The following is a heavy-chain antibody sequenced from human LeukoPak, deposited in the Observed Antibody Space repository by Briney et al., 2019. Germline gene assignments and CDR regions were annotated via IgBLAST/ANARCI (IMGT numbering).Heavy chain of an antibody. Sequence: GASVKVSCKASGYTFTNYDISWVRQAPGQGLEWMGWISAYNGNTNYAQKLQGRVTMTTDTSTSTAYMELSSLRSEDTAVYYCARVNLPPKYYFDYWGQGTLVTVSS. J-gene: IGHJ4*02. CDR1: GYTFTNYD. D-gene: IGHD1-20*01. CDR3: ARVNLPPKYYFDY. V-gene: IGHV1-18*01. CDR2: ISAYNGNT.